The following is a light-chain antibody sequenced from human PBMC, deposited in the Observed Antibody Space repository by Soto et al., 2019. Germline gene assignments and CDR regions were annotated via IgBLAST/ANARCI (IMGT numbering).Light chain of an antibody. J-gene: IGKJ1*01. V-gene: IGKV1-39*01. CDR1: QSISSY. Sequence: KQMTQSPSALSAAVGDRVTVTCRASQSISSYLHWYQQKPGKAPKLLIYAASNLQSGVPSMFSASGCGTDFTLTLYSLQPEDFATYYCQQGYCTPWTFGQGTKV. CDR3: QQGYCTPWT. CDR2: AAS.